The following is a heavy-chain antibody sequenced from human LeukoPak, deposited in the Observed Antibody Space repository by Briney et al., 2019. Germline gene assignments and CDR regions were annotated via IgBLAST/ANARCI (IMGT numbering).Heavy chain of an antibody. CDR2: INPNSGGT. J-gene: IGHJ4*02. V-gene: IGHV1-2*06. CDR1: GYTFTGYY. Sequence: GASVKVSCKASGYTFTGYYMHWVRQAPGQGLEWMGRINPNSGGTNYAQKFQGRVTMTRDTSISTAYMELSRLRSDDTAVYYCATDYCSSTSCYTGFDYRGQGTLVTVSS. CDR3: ATDYCSSTSCYTGFDY. D-gene: IGHD2-2*02.